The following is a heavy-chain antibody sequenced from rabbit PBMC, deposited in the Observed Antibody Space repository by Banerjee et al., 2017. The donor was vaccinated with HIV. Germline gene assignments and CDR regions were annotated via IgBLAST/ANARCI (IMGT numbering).Heavy chain of an antibody. D-gene: IGHD1-1*01. Sequence: QEQLEESGGDLVKPEGSLTLTCTASGFSFSNKYVMCWVRQAPGKGLEWIACIDAGSSGSTWYASWAKGRFTISKTSSTTVTLQLTSLTAADTATYFCARDLSGVVGWNLNLWGPGTLVTVS. CDR2: IDAGSSGST. J-gene: IGHJ4*01. V-gene: IGHV1S45*01. CDR3: ARDLSGVVGWNLNL. CDR1: GFSFSNKYV.